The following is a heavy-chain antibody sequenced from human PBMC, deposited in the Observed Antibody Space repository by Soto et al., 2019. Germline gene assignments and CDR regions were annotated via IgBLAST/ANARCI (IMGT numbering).Heavy chain of an antibody. CDR3: ARDRGYCSSTSCYRAYYYYGMDV. D-gene: IGHD2-2*02. V-gene: IGHV3-30-3*01. Sequence: QPGGSLRLSCAASGFTFSSYAMHWVRQAPGKGLEWVAVISYDGSNKYYADSVKGRFTISRDNSKNTLYLQMNSLRAEDTAVYYCARDRGYCSSTSCYRAYYYYGMDVWGQGTTVTVSS. CDR1: GFTFSSYA. CDR2: ISYDGSNK. J-gene: IGHJ6*02.